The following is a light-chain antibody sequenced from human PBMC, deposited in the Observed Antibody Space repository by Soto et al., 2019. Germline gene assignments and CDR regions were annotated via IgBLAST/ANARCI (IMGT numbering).Light chain of an antibody. V-gene: IGKV1-5*03. CDR1: QSISNW. CDR2: KAS. CDR3: QQYNRYPGT. Sequence: DIQMTQSPSTLSASVGDRVTITCRASQSISNWLAWYQQKPGKAPKLLIYKASSLESGVPSRFSGSGSGTEFTLAISSLQPDDFATYYCQQYNRYPGTFGQGTKMKIK. J-gene: IGKJ1*01.